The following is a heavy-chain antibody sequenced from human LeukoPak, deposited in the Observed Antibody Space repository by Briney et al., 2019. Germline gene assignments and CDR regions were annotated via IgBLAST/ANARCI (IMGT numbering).Heavy chain of an antibody. J-gene: IGHJ6*02. CDR2: IYHSGST. V-gene: IGHV4-30-2*01. D-gene: IGHD6-6*01. Sequence: SQTLSLTCAVSGGSISSGGYSWSWIRQPPGKGLEWIGYIYHSGSTYYNPSLKSRVTISVDRSKNQFSLKLSSVTAADTAVYYCARSRRVRHSSSSPRNVYYYYYGMDVWGQGTTVTVSS. CDR3: ARSRRVRHSSSSPRNVYYYYYGMDV. CDR1: GGSISSGGYS.